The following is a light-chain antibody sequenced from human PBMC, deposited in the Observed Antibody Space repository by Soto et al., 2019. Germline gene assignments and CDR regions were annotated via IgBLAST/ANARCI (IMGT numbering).Light chain of an antibody. CDR1: QSISND. J-gene: IGKJ1*01. CDR2: AAS. CDR3: QQSYSTPWT. V-gene: IGKV1-39*01. Sequence: DIQMTQSPSSLSASVGDRVTITCRPSQSISNDLNWYQQKPGKAPKLLIYAASRLQSGVPSRFSGSGSGTDFTLTISSLQPEHFATYYCQQSYSTPWTFGQGTTVDIK.